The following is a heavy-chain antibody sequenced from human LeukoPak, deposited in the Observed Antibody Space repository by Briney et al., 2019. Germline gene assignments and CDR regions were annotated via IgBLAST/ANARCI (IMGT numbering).Heavy chain of an antibody. Sequence: GSLRLSCSASGFXFSNYAMHWVRQAPGKGLEYVSDISSNGGITYYADSVKGRFTVSRDNSKNMLYLQMNSLRAEDTAVYYCVKDKYPVVVAATLDYWGQGILVTVSS. CDR1: GFXFSNYA. CDR3: VKDKYPVVVAATLDY. D-gene: IGHD2-15*01. CDR2: ISSNGGIT. J-gene: IGHJ4*02. V-gene: IGHV3-64D*09.